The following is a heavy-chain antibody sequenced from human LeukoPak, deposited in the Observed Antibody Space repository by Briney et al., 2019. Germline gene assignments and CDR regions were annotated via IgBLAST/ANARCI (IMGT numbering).Heavy chain of an antibody. CDR1: GYTVTSYA. D-gene: IGHD2-2*01. V-gene: IGHV7-4-1*02. CDR2: INTNTGNP. J-gene: IGHJ5*02. Sequence: ASVKVSCKASGYTVTSYAMNWVRQATGQGLEWMGWINTNTGNPTYAQGFTGRFVFSLDTSVSTAYLQISSLKAEDTAVYYCARMGESYCSSTSCPYNWFDPWGQGTLVTVSS. CDR3: ARMGESYCSSTSCPYNWFDP.